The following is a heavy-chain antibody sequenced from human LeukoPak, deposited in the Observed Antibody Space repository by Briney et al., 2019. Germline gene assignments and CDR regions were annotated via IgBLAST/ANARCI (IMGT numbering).Heavy chain of an antibody. CDR3: ARHYNGWELRGLGAFDI. D-gene: IGHD1-26*01. J-gene: IGHJ3*02. V-gene: IGHV4-34*01. Sequence: SETLSLTCAVYSGSFSGYYWSWIRQPPGKGLEWIWQINHSGSTNYNPSLKSRVTISQDTSKNQFSLKLSSVTAADTAVYYCARHYNGWELRGLGAFDIWGQGTMVTVSS. CDR2: INHSGST. CDR1: SGSFSGYY.